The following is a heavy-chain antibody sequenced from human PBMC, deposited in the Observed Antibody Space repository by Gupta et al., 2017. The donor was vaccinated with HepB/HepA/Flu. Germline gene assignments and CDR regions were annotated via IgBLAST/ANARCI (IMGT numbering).Heavy chain of an antibody. CDR1: GFTFSSYG. D-gene: IGHD5-18*01. CDR3: AKDQVDTAMGFDY. Sequence: QVQLVESGGGVVQPGRSLRLSCAASGFTFSSYGMPWVRQAPGKGLEWVAVISYDGSNKYYADSVKGRFTISRDNSKNTLYLQMNSLRAEDTAVYYCAKDQVDTAMGFDYWGQGTLVTVSS. J-gene: IGHJ4*02. CDR2: ISYDGSNK. V-gene: IGHV3-30*18.